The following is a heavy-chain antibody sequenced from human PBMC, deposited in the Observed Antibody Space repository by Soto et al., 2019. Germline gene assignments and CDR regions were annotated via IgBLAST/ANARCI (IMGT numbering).Heavy chain of an antibody. CDR3: VGAKVGTTGIDF. CDR2: MNPNSGNT. Sequence: QAQLVQAGAEVKKPGASVKVSCKASGYTFTGYDINWVRQDTGQGLEWMGWMNPNSGNTGYAQNFQGRVTMTRDNSITTAYMELTSLRDDDSAVYYCVGAKVGTTGIDFWGQGTLVTVSS. V-gene: IGHV1-8*01. CDR1: GYTFTGYD. D-gene: IGHD1-26*01. J-gene: IGHJ4*02.